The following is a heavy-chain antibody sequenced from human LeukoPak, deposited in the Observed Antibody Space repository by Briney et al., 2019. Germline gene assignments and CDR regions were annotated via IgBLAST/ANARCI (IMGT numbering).Heavy chain of an antibody. CDR3: ARDYKVELVLHYYYYYGMDV. V-gene: IGHV1-46*01. CDR1: GYTFTSYY. CDR2: INPSGGST. D-gene: IGHD6-6*01. Sequence: ASVKVSCKASGYTFTSYYMHWVRQAPGQGLEWVGIINPSGGSTSYAQKFQGRVTMTRDTSTSTVYMELSSLRSEDTAVYYCARDYKVELVLHYYYYYGMDVWGQGTTVTVSS. J-gene: IGHJ6*02.